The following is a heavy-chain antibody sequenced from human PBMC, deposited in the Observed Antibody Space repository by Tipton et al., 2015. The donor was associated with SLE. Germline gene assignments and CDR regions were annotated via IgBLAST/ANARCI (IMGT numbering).Heavy chain of an antibody. J-gene: IGHJ4*02. CDR3: ARVPHSSSFDY. CDR2: IYYIGTT. CDR1: GASISTRDHY. D-gene: IGHD3-22*01. V-gene: IGHV4-31*02. Sequence: GASISTRDHYWTWVRQRPGEGLEWIGYIYYIGTTYYNPSLKSRVSMSVDTSKNQFSLNLDSVTDADTAVYYCARVPHSSSFDYWGQGTLTIVSS.